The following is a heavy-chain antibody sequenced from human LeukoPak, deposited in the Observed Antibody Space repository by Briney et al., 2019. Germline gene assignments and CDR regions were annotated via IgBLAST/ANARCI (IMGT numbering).Heavy chain of an antibody. Sequence: GGSLRLSCEVSGFTFSTFGMNWLRQAPGKGLEWVSSFRGDGGSTYYAESVKGRFTISRDNSKNTVYLQMNNPRVEDTAIYYCAKDGYGSGGRWFDPWGQGTLVTVSS. J-gene: IGHJ5*02. CDR1: GFTFSTFG. CDR3: AKDGYGSGGRWFDP. D-gene: IGHD3-10*01. CDR2: FRGDGGST. V-gene: IGHV3-23*01.